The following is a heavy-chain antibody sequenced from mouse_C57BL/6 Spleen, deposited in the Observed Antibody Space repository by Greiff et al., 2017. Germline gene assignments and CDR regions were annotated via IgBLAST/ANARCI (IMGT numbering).Heavy chain of an antibody. CDR1: GYAFSSYW. V-gene: IGHV1-80*01. CDR3: ARSGSSFWYFDG. CDR2: IYPGDGDT. Sequence: VQLQQSGAELVKPGASVKISCKASGYAFSSYWMNWVKQRPGQGLEWIGEIYPGDGDTNYNGKFKGKATLTADKSSSTAYMQLSSLTSEDSAVYVCARSGSSFWYFDGWGTGTTLTVSS. J-gene: IGHJ1*03. D-gene: IGHD1-1*01.